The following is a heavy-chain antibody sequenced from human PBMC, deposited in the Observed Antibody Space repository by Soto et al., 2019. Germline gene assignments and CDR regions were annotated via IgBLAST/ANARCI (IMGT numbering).Heavy chain of an antibody. CDR1: GFTFSSYG. Sequence: QVQLVESGGGVVQPGRSLRLSCAASGFTFSSYGMHWVRQAPGKGLEWVAVISYDGSNKYYADSVKGRFTISRDNSKNTLYLQMNSLRAEDTAVYYCAKELTYYYYSSGWRAFDIWGQGTMVTVSS. J-gene: IGHJ3*02. V-gene: IGHV3-30*18. CDR2: ISYDGSNK. CDR3: AKELTYYYYSSGWRAFDI. D-gene: IGHD3-22*01.